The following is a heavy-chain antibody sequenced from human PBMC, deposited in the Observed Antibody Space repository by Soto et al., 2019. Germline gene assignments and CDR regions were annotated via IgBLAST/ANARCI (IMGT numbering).Heavy chain of an antibody. CDR1: GFTFANYW. CDR3: TRDRGWQTFDY. J-gene: IGHJ4*02. Sequence: EVHLAESGGGLVQPGGSLRLSCVASGFTFANYWMTWVRQAPGKEPERVANINNAGSETYYVDSVKGRFIISRDNTKNSLYLQMNSLRADDTAVFYCTRDRGWQTFDYWGQGTLVTVSS. CDR2: INNAGSET. V-gene: IGHV3-7*03. D-gene: IGHD3-10*01.